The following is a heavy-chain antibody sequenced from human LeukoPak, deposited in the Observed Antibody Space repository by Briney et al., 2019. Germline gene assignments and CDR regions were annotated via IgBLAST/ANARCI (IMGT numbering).Heavy chain of an antibody. CDR3: ARAWTTWWLDSSGYYYFQH. CDR1: GYTLTSYD. Sequence: ASVKVSCKASGYTLTSYDINWVRQATGQGLEWMGWMNPNSGNTGYAQKFQGRVTMTRNTSISTAYMELSSLRSEDTAVYYCARAWTTWWLDSSGYYYFQHWGQGTLVTVSS. D-gene: IGHD3-22*01. J-gene: IGHJ1*01. V-gene: IGHV1-8*01. CDR2: MNPNSGNT.